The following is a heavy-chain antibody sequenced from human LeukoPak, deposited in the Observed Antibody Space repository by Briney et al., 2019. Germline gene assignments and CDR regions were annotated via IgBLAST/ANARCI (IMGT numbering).Heavy chain of an antibody. CDR1: GFTFSNYW. J-gene: IGHJ4*02. CDR3: ALIVGAADVDY. D-gene: IGHD1-26*01. Sequence: GGSLRLSCAASGFTFSNYWMHYVRQAPGKGLVWVSRINSDASSTRYADSVKGRFTISRDNAKNTLYLQMNSLRAEDTAVYYCALIVGAADVDYWGQGTLVTVSS. CDR2: INSDASST. V-gene: IGHV3-74*01.